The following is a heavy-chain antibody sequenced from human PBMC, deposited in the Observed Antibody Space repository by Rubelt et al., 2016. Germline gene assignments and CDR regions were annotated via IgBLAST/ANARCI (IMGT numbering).Heavy chain of an antibody. V-gene: IGHV1-18*01. CDR1: GYTFTTYG. D-gene: IGHD3-22*01. CDR3: ARGYFDSTGDFDY. CDR2: INTYNDKA. Sequence: QVQLVQSGAEVKKPGASVKVSCKTSGYTFTTYGIIWVRRAPGQGLEWMEWINTYNDKANYPQKFQGRVSMTTDSSTNTAYMELRSLRSDDTAVYYCARGYFDSTGDFDYWGQGTLVTVSS. J-gene: IGHJ4*02.